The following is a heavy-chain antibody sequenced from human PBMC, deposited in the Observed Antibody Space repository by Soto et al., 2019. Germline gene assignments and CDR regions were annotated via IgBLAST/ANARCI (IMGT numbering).Heavy chain of an antibody. CDR3: ARDRRGPIAARVLIPGLGWFDP. Sequence: SETLSLTCTVSGGSISSGGYYWSWIRQHPGKGLEWIGYIYYSGSTYYNPSLKSRVTISVDTSKNQFSLKLSSVTAADTAVYYCARDRRGPIAARVLIPGLGWFDPWGQGTLVTVSS. J-gene: IGHJ5*02. V-gene: IGHV4-31*03. CDR2: IYYSGST. D-gene: IGHD6-6*01. CDR1: GGSISSGGYY.